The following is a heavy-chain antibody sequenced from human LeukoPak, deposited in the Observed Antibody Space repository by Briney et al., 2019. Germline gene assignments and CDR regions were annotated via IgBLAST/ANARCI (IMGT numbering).Heavy chain of an antibody. D-gene: IGHD3-3*01. CDR3: AKAPRITIFGERYNWFDP. CDR2: IKSKTDGGTT. V-gene: IGHV3-15*01. Sequence: GGSLRLSCAASGFTFSNAWMSWVRQAPGKGLEWVGRIKSKTDGGTTDYAAPVKGRFTISRDDSKNTLYLQMNSLRAEDTAVYYCAKAPRITIFGERYNWFDPWGQGTLVTVSS. CDR1: GFTFSNAW. J-gene: IGHJ5*02.